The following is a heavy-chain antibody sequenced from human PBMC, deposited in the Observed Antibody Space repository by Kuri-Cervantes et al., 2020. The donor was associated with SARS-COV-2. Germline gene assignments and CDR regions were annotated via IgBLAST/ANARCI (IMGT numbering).Heavy chain of an antibody. CDR2: ITGTGRNT. D-gene: IGHD2-15*01. CDR1: GFTFSNYA. J-gene: IGHJ1*01. CDR3: AKDGFVGGLGSPGRAYFQH. V-gene: IGHV3-23*01. Sequence: GESLKISCAASGFTFSNYAMNWVRQAPGKGLEWVSGITGTGRNTYYADSVKGRFTISREKSKNTLYLQMNGLRVEDTAVYYCAKDGFVGGLGSPGRAYFQHWGQGTLVTVSS.